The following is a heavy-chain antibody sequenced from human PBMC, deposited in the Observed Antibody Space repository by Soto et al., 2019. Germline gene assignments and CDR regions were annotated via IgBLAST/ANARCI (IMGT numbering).Heavy chain of an antibody. D-gene: IGHD3-22*01. J-gene: IGHJ4*02. CDR3: CITMIVVVINRPDY. Sequence: PGGSLRLSCAASGFTFSNAWMSWVRQAPGKGLEWVGRIKSKTDGGTTDYAAPVKGRFTISRDDSKNTLYLQMNSLKTEDTAVYYCCITMIVVVINRPDYWGQGTLVTVSS. CDR1: GFTFSNAW. CDR2: IKSKTDGGTT. V-gene: IGHV3-15*01.